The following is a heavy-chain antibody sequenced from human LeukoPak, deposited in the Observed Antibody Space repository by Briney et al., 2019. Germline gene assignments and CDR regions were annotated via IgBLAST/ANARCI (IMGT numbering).Heavy chain of an antibody. Sequence: GGSLRLSCAGSGFTFSQSWMHWVRQAPGKGLEWVSVISGSGGTTYYADSVKGRFTISRDNAKNSLYLQMNSLRAEDTAVYYCARSGYYYYYMDVWGKGTTVTVSS. D-gene: IGHD2-15*01. V-gene: IGHV3-48*04. CDR1: GFTFSQSW. CDR3: ARSGYYYYYMDV. CDR2: ISGSGGTT. J-gene: IGHJ6*03.